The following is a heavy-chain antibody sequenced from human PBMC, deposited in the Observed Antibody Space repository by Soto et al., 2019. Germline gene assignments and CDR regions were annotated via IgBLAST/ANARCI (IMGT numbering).Heavy chain of an antibody. CDR2: IYWDDDK. V-gene: IGHV2-5*02. Sequence: QITLNESGPTVVRPTETLTLTCRFSGFSLTTSGVGVGWIRQSPGKAPEWLALIYWDDDKRYSASLTRRLTITKDTSKNQVVLTVSDLDPTDTATYYCAHRVLRTVFGLVTTTAIYFDFWGQGTPVAVSS. CDR1: GFSLTTSGVG. D-gene: IGHD3-3*01. J-gene: IGHJ4*02. CDR3: AHRVLRTVFGLVTTTAIYFDF.